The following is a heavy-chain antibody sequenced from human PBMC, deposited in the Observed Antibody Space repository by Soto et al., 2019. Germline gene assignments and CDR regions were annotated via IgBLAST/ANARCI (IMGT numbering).Heavy chain of an antibody. CDR3: ARHNYGSGSTYFDY. D-gene: IGHD3-10*01. V-gene: IGHV4-30-2*01. CDR1: GGSISSGDYS. CDR2: IYYGGST. Sequence: SETLSLTCAVSGGSISSGDYSWNWIRQPPGKGLEWIGYIYYGGSTNYNPSLKSRVTISVDTSKNQFSLKLNSMTAADTAVYYCARHNYGSGSTYFDYWGQGTLVTVSS. J-gene: IGHJ4*02.